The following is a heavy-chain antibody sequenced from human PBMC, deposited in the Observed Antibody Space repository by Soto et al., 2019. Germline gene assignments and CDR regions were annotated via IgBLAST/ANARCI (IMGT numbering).Heavy chain of an antibody. CDR2: IGGSGDGT. CDR1: GFTFSSYT. D-gene: IGHD5-12*01. Sequence: PGGSLRLSCEASGFTFSSYTMNWVRRAPGKGLEWVATIGGSGDGTYYGDSVKGRFTISRDNSKNTVYLQMNSLRAEDTAIYYCAKGYYSGYDLAYFDYWGQGTLVTVSS. CDR3: AKGYYSGYDLAYFDY. V-gene: IGHV3-23*01. J-gene: IGHJ4*02.